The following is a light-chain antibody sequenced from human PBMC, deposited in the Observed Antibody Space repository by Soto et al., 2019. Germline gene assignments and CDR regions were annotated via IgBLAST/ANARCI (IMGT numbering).Light chain of an antibody. CDR3: AAWDDSLSGYV. Sequence: QSVLTQPPSASGTPGQRVTISCSGSSSNIGSNYVYWYHQLPGTAPKLLIYSNNQRPSGVPDRFSGSKSGTSAPLAISGLRSEDEADYYCAAWDDSLSGYVFGTGTKVTAL. CDR2: SNN. CDR1: SSNIGSNY. V-gene: IGLV1-47*02. J-gene: IGLJ1*01.